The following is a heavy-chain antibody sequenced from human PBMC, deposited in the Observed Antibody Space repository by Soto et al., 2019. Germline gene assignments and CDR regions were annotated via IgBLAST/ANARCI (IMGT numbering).Heavy chain of an antibody. D-gene: IGHD3-22*01. CDR1: GFTFSSYA. V-gene: IGHV3-23*01. J-gene: IGHJ4*02. CDR3: AKGTYYYDSSGYYPDY. Sequence: GGSLRLSCAASGFTFSSYAMSWVRQAPGKGLEWVSAISGSGGSTYYADSVKGRFTISRDNSKNTLYLQMNSLRAEDTAVYYCAKGTYYYDSSGYYPDYWAQGTLVTVSS. CDR2: ISGSGGST.